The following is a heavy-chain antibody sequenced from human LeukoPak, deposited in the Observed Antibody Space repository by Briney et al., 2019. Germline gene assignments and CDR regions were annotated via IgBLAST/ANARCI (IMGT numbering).Heavy chain of an antibody. CDR3: ARERYCSSTSCSWDY. CDR2: ISAYNGNT. V-gene: IGHV1-18*01. D-gene: IGHD2-2*01. Sequence: APVKVSCKASGYTFTSYGISWVRQAPGQGLEWMGWISAYNGNTNYAQKLQGRVTMTTDTSTSTAYMELRSLRSDDTAVYYCARERYCSSTSCSWDYWGQGTLVTVSS. J-gene: IGHJ4*02. CDR1: GYTFTSYG.